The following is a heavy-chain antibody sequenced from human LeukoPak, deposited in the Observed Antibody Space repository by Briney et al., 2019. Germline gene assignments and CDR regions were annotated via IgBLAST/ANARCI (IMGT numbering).Heavy chain of an antibody. CDR2: ISSSSSSI. Sequence: PGGSLRLSCAASGFTFSSYSMNWVRQAPGKGLEWVSYISSSSSSIYYADSVKGRFTISRDNAKNSLYLQMNSLRAEDTAVYYCARDVDPPPTVYFDYWGQGTLVTVSS. D-gene: IGHD4-11*01. CDR3: ARDVDPPPTVYFDY. V-gene: IGHV3-48*01. CDR1: GFTFSSYS. J-gene: IGHJ4*02.